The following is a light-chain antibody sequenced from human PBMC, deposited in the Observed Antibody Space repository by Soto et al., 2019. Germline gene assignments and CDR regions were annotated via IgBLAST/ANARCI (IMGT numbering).Light chain of an antibody. CDR1: SSDVGGYNY. V-gene: IGLV2-14*03. J-gene: IGLJ1*01. Sequence: QSALTQPASVSGSPGQSITISCTGTSSDVGGYNYVSWYQHHPGKAPKLIICDVSSRPSGVSDRFSGSKSGNTASLTISGLQAEDEADYYCSSYTSSSPYVFGTGTKVTFL. CDR3: SSYTSSSPYV. CDR2: DVS.